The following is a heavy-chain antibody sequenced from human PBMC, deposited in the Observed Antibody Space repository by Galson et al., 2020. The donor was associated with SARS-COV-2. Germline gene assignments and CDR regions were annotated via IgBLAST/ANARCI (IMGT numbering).Heavy chain of an antibody. V-gene: IGHV2-5*01. Sequence: SGPTLVKPTQTLTLTCTFSGFSLSTSGVGVGWIRQPPGKALEWLALIYWNDDKRYSPSLKSRLTITKDTSKNQVVLTMTDMDPVDTATYYCAHKSSSWYYFDYWGQGTLVTVSS. CDR3: AHKSSSWYYFDY. CDR1: GFSLSTSGVG. D-gene: IGHD6-13*01. CDR2: IYWNDDK. J-gene: IGHJ4*02.